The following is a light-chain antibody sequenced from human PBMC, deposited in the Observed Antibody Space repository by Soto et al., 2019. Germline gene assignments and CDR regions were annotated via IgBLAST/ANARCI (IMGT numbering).Light chain of an antibody. CDR1: KLGDKF. V-gene: IGLV3-1*01. CDR2: QDT. CDR3: QAWDSSILYV. J-gene: IGLJ1*01. Sequence: SYELTQPPSVSVSPGQTASITCSGDKLGDKFASWYQQRPGQSPVLVIYQDTKRPSGIPERFSGSSSGNTATLTIRGTQAMDEAYYYCQAWDSSILYVFGTGTKLTVL.